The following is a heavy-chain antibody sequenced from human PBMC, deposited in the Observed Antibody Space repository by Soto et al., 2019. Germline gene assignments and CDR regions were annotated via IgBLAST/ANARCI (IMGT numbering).Heavy chain of an antibody. CDR3: ARDPGV. CDR1: GGSISSGGYS. CDR2: IYHSGST. J-gene: IGHJ4*02. D-gene: IGHD3-10*01. V-gene: IGHV4-30-2*01. Sequence: SETLSLTCAVSGGSISSGGYSWSWIRQPPGKGLEWIGYIYHSGSTYYNPSLKSRVTISVDRSKNQFSLNLSSVTAADTAVYHCARDPGVWGQGTLVTVSS.